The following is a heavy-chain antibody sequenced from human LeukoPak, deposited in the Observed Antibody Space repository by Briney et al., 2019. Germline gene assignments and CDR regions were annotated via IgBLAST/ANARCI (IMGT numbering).Heavy chain of an antibody. CDR3: ARIGCTGGNCRPYYYYGMDV. V-gene: IGHV3-33*01. Sequence: PGGSLRLSCAASGFTFNTYGMHWVRQAPGKGLEWVAIIWYDGSITYYADSVKGRFTISRDNPKNTMYLQMYSLRGEDTAVYYCARIGCTGGNCRPYYYYGMDVWGQGTTVTVSS. J-gene: IGHJ6*02. CDR2: IWYDGSIT. D-gene: IGHD2-15*01. CDR1: GFTFNTYG.